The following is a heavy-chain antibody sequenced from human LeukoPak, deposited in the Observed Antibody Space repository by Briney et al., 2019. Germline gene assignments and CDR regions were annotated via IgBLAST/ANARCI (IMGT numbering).Heavy chain of an antibody. J-gene: IGHJ4*02. Sequence: TGGSLRLSCAASGFTFSTYTMSWVRQAPGKGLESVSAISGSGGSTYYADSVKGRFTISRANSKNTLYLQINSLRAEDTAVYYCANAPPRGVVPAAPMGSFDCWGRGTLVTVSS. D-gene: IGHD2-2*01. CDR2: ISGSGGST. CDR3: ANAPPRGVVPAAPMGSFDC. CDR1: GFTFSTYT. V-gene: IGHV3-23*01.